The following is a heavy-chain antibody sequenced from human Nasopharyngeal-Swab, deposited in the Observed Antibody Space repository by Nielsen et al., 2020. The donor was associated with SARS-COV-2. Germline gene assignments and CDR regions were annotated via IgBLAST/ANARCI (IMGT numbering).Heavy chain of an antibody. D-gene: IGHD7-27*01. CDR3: ARDFDKTGD. J-gene: IGHJ4*02. CDR2: ISGSSGTI. Sequence: GESLKISCAVSGFSGYDMNWVRQAPGKGLEWLSYISGSSGTIYYADSVKGRFTISRDNSKNTIYLQMNSLRAEDTAVYFCARDFDKTGDWGQGTLVTVSS. V-gene: IGHV3-48*04. CDR1: GFSGYD.